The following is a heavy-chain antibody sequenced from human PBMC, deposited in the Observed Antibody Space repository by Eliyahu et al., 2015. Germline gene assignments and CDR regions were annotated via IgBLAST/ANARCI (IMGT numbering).Heavy chain of an antibody. Sequence: EVQLVESGGGLVQPGGSLRLSCAASGFTXSDYYMDWVRQAPGKGLEWVARCRNKASSFTTEYAASVKGRFTVSTDDSKNSLDLQMNSLKVEDTAVYYCARATGGGHFGSWGRGTLVTVSS. CDR1: GFTXSDYY. V-gene: IGHV3-72*01. CDR3: ARATGGGHFGS. J-gene: IGHJ4*02. CDR2: CRNKASSFTT. D-gene: IGHD2-15*01.